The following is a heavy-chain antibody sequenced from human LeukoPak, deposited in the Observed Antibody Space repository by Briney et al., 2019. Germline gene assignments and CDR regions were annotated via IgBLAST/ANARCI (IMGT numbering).Heavy chain of an antibody. J-gene: IGHJ4*02. CDR2: ISGSGDTT. CDR1: GFTFSNYA. D-gene: IGHD3-22*01. CDR3: ARSLGSSGYQDY. Sequence: GGSLRLSCAASGFTFSNYAMRWVRQAPGKGLEWVSGISGSGDTTYYADSVKGRFTISRDNAKNTVYLQMNSLRAEDTAVYYCARSLGSSGYQDYWGQGTLVTVSS. V-gene: IGHV3-23*01.